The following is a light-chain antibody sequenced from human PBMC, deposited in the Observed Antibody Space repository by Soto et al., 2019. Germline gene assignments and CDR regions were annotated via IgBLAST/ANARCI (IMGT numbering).Light chain of an antibody. Sequence: QSVLTQPASVSGSPGQSITISCTGTSSDVGSYNLVSWYQQHPGKAPKLMIYEGSKRPSGVSNRFFGSKSGNTASLTISGLQAEDEADYYCCSYAGSSLSVVFGGGTKLTVL. V-gene: IGLV2-23*01. CDR3: CSYAGSSLSVV. J-gene: IGLJ2*01. CDR1: SSDVGSYNL. CDR2: EGS.